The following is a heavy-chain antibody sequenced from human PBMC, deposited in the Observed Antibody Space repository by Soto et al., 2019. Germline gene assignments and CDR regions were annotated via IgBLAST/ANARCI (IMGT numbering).Heavy chain of an antibody. Sequence: PSETLSLTCTVSGGSISSYYWSWIRQPPGKGLEWIGYIYYSGSTNYNPSLKSRVTISVDTSKNQFSLKLSSVTAADTAVYYCARGATYYYYGMDVWGQGTTVTVSS. CDR2: IYYSGST. V-gene: IGHV4-59*01. CDR3: ARGATYYYYGMDV. J-gene: IGHJ6*02. D-gene: IGHD1-26*01. CDR1: GGSISSYY.